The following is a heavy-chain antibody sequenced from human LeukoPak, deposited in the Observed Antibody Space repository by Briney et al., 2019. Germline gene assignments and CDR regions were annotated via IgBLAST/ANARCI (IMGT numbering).Heavy chain of an antibody. Sequence: SETLSLTCTVSVGSIRSYYWSWIRQPPAKGLEWIGYIYYSGGTNYNPSLKSRVTISVDTSKNQFSLKLSSVTAADTAVYYCARAWSGSGWFDPWGQGTLVTVSS. J-gene: IGHJ5*02. CDR1: VGSIRSYY. CDR3: ARAWSGSGWFDP. CDR2: IYYSGGT. V-gene: IGHV4-59*01. D-gene: IGHD3-10*01.